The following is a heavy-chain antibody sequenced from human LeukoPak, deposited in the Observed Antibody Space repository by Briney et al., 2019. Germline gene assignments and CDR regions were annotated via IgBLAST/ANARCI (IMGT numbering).Heavy chain of an antibody. V-gene: IGHV3-30*18. Sequence: GRSLRLSCAPSGFTFSIYGMHWVRQAPGKGLECVAVISYDGSNKYYADSVKGRFTISKDNSKTTLYLQMNSLRAEDTAVYYCAKEGDDPSFDYWGQGTLVTVSS. D-gene: IGHD3-16*01. J-gene: IGHJ4*02. CDR2: ISYDGSNK. CDR1: GFTFSIYG. CDR3: AKEGDDPSFDY.